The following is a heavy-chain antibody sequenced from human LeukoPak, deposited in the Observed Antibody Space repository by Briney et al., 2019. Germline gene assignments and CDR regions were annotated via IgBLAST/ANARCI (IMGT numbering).Heavy chain of an antibody. J-gene: IGHJ4*02. CDR3: ARVKKRSGWWGSYFDY. CDR2: INPNSGGT. CDR1: GYSFTAFY. Sequence: ASVKVSCKASGYSFTAFYMHWVRQAPGQAPGQRLEWMGWINPNSGGTNYAQKFQGRLTMTRDTSISTAYMELSRLRSDDTAVYYCARVKKRSGWWGSYFDYWGQGTLVTVSS. D-gene: IGHD6-19*01. V-gene: IGHV1-2*02.